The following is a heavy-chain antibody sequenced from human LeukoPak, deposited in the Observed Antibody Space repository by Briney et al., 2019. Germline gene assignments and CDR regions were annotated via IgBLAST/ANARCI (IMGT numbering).Heavy chain of an antibody. CDR3: ARGDPTKFLEWLLSFDY. D-gene: IGHD3-3*01. CDR1: GYTFTSYA. Sequence: ASVKVSCKASGYTFTSYAMHWVRQAPGQRLEWMGWXNXGNGNTKYSQKFQGRVTITRDTSASTAYMELSSLRSEDTAVYYCARGDPTKFLEWLLSFDYWGQGTLVTVPS. V-gene: IGHV1-3*01. CDR2: XNXGNGNT. J-gene: IGHJ4*02.